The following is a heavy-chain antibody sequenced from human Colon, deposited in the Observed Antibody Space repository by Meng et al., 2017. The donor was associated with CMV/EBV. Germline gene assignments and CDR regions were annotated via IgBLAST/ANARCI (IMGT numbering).Heavy chain of an antibody. D-gene: IGHD2-8*02. CDR2: VHHRGGT. CDR1: GGSISTTNW. V-gene: IGHV4-4*02. J-gene: IGHJ3*02. Sequence: SETLSLTCAVSGGSISTTNWWSWVRQPPGKGLEWIGEVHHRGGTKYNPSLKSRVTISVDKVKNLLSLKLSSVTAADTAVYYCARDRGTAPSFDIWGQGTMVTVSS. CDR3: ARDRGTAPSFDI.